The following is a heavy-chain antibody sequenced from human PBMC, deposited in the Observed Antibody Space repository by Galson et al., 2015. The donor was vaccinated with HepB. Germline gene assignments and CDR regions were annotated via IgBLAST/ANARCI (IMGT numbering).Heavy chain of an antibody. V-gene: IGHV3-23*01. Sequence: SLRLSCAASGFTFSSYAMSWVRQAPGQGLEWVSAISGSGGSTYYADSVKGRFTISRVKSKNTLYLQMNSLRAEDTAVYYCAKDQDYDFWSGYYYYFDYWGQGTLVTVSS. J-gene: IGHJ4*02. D-gene: IGHD3-3*01. CDR1: GFTFSSYA. CDR2: ISGSGGST. CDR3: AKDQDYDFWSGYYYYFDY.